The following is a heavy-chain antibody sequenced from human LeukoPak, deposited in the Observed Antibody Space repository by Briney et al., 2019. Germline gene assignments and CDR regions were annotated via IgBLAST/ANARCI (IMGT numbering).Heavy chain of an antibody. CDR1: GFTFSNYG. J-gene: IGHJ3*02. CDR3: EKDFRPYIRSSQHAFDI. D-gene: IGHD1-26*01. Sequence: GGSLRLSCAASGFTFSNYGMHWVRQAPGKGLEWVAFIRYDASNKYYADSVKGRFTISRDNSKNTLYLQMNSLRADDTAVYYCEKDFRPYIRSSQHAFDIWGQGTMVTVSS. CDR2: IRYDASNK. V-gene: IGHV3-30*02.